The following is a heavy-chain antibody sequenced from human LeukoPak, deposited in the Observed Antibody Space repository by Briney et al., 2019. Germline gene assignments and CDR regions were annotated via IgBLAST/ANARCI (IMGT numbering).Heavy chain of an antibody. Sequence: GGSLRLSCAASGFTFSSYGMHWVRRAPGKGLEWVAVIWYDGSNKYYADFVKGRFTISRDNSKNTLYLQMNSLRAEDTAVFYCAKDLLDDSPGGFDYWGQGTLVTVSS. CDR2: IWYDGSNK. J-gene: IGHJ4*02. D-gene: IGHD3-22*01. V-gene: IGHV3-33*06. CDR1: GFTFSSYG. CDR3: AKDLLDDSPGGFDY.